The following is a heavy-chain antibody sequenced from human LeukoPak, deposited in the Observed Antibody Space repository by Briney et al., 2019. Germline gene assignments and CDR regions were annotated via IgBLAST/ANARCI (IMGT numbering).Heavy chain of an antibody. CDR3: ARAPYSNYDDYYYGMDV. CDR2: IYYSGST. Sequence: PSETLSLTCTVSGGSISSYYWSWIRQPPGKGLEWIGYIYYSGSTNYNPSLKSRVTISADTSKNQFSLKLSSVTAADTAVYYCARAPYSNYDDYYYGMDVWGQGTTVTVSS. D-gene: IGHD4-11*01. J-gene: IGHJ6*02. V-gene: IGHV4-59*01. CDR1: GGSISSYY.